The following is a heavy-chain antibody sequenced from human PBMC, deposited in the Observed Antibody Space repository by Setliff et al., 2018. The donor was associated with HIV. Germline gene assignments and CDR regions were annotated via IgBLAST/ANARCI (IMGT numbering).Heavy chain of an antibody. CDR3: ARRQMVVAAVDAFDI. CDR2: IYYSGTT. J-gene: IGHJ3*02. V-gene: IGHV4-39*01. Sequence: PSETLSLTCTVSGGSVRRSTSYWGWIRQPPGKGLEWIGSIYYSGTTYSNPSLKRRVTISVDTSKNQFSLRLTSVTAADTAVYYCARRQMVVAAVDAFDIWGQGTMVTVSS. D-gene: IGHD2-15*01. CDR1: GGSVRRSTSY.